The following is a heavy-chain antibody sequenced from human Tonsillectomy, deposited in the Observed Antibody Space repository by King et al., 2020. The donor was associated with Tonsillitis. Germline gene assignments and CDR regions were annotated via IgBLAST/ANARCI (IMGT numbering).Heavy chain of an antibody. CDR1: GFTFSDYS. J-gene: IGHJ6*02. Sequence: VQLVESGGGLVSPGGSLRLSCAASGFTFSDYSINWVRQAPGKGLEWVSSISSSSSYIYYADSVKGRFTISRDDARNSLYLQMISLRAEDTAVYYCARDRDYYDSSGWNGDYYYYYGMDVWGQGTTVTVSS. V-gene: IGHV3-21*01. CDR2: ISSSSSYI. D-gene: IGHD3-22*01. CDR3: ARDRDYYDSSGWNGDYYYYYGMDV.